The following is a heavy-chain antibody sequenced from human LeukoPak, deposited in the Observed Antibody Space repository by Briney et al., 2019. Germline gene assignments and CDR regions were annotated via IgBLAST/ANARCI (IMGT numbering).Heavy chain of an antibody. CDR3: ARGIAVADSFDY. V-gene: IGHV1-18*01. CDR2: ISAYNGNT. Sequence: ASVKVSCKASGYTFTSYDINWVRQATGQGLEWMGWISAYNGNTNYAQKLQGRVTMTTDTSTSTAYMELRSLRSDDTAVYYCARGIAVADSFDYWGQGTLVTVSS. CDR1: GYTFTSYD. J-gene: IGHJ4*02. D-gene: IGHD6-19*01.